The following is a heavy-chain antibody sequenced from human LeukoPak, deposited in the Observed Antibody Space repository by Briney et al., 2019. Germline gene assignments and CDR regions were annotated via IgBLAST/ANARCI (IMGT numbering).Heavy chain of an antibody. V-gene: IGHV1-2*02. J-gene: IGHJ5*02. Sequence: GASVKVSCKASGYTFTGYYMHWVRQAPGQGLEWMGWINPNSGGTNYAQKFQGRVTMTRDTSISTAYMELSRLRSDDTAVYYCARQPTYCGGDCYSSWFDPWGQGTLVTVSS. D-gene: IGHD2-21*02. CDR2: INPNSGGT. CDR3: ARQPTYCGGDCYSSWFDP. CDR1: GYTFTGYY.